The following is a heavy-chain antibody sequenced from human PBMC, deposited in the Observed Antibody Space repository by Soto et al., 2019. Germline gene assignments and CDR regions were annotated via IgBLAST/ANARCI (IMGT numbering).Heavy chain of an antibody. D-gene: IGHD5-12*01. V-gene: IGHV4-61*01. CDR3: ARGDGYDGDYFDY. CDR1: GGSVSSGSYY. CDR2: IYYSGST. Sequence: PSETLSLTCTVSGGSVSSGSYYWSWIRQPPGKGLEWIGYIYYSGSTNYNPSLKSRVTISVDTSKNQFSLKLSSVTAADTAVYYRARGDGYDGDYFDYWGQGTLVTVSS. J-gene: IGHJ4*02.